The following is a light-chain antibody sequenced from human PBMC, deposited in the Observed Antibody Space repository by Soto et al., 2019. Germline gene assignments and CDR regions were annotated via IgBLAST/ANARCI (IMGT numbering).Light chain of an antibody. CDR2: DAA. V-gene: IGKV1-33*01. CDR1: QDIKNY. J-gene: IGKJ2*02. CDR3: QQFDSVPCT. Sequence: IEMTQSPSALSASAGDRVTITCQASQDIKNYVIWYQQKPGRAPKLLIYDAASLGTGVSSRFSGSGSGTHFSLPISSLQPEDVATYYCQQFDSVPCTFGQGTTLEIK.